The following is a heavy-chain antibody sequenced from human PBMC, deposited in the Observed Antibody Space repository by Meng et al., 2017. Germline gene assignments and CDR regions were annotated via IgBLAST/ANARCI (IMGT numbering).Heavy chain of an antibody. J-gene: IGHJ3*02. CDR2: IYYSGST. CDR1: GGSISSYY. Sequence: SETLSLTCTVSGGSISSYYWSWIRQPPGKGLEWIGYIYYSGSTNYNPSLKSRVTISVDTSKNQFSLKLSSVTAADTAVYYCARLGKNCGGDACRNYAFDIWGQGTMVTVSS. V-gene: IGHV4-59*01. CDR3: ARLGKNCGGDACRNYAFDI. D-gene: IGHD2-21*02.